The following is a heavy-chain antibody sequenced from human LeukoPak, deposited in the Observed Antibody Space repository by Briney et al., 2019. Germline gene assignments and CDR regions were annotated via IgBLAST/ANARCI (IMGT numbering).Heavy chain of an antibody. CDR2: ISYDGSNK. V-gene: IGHV3-30*03. D-gene: IGHD4-17*01. Sequence: PGGSLRLSCAASGFTFSSYGMHWVRQAPGKGLEWVAVISYDGSNKYYADSVKGRFTISRDNSKNTLYLQMNSLRAEDTAVYYCARDLYGDYSHYWGQGTLVTVSS. CDR1: GFTFSSYG. J-gene: IGHJ4*02. CDR3: ARDLYGDYSHY.